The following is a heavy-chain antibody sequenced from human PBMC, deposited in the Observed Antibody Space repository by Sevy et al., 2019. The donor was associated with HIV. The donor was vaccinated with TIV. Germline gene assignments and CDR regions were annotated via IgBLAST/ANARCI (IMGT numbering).Heavy chain of an antibody. CDR3: ARDHGVASNYYYNMDV. V-gene: IGHV1-69*15. Sequence: VKVSCKASGGTFSSYPISWVRQAPGQGLEWMGRIIPIFGTANYAQKFQGRVTITADEATNTAYMELSSLRSEDTAVYYCARDHGVASNYYYNMDVWGKGTTVTVSS. J-gene: IGHJ6*03. D-gene: IGHD2-15*01. CDR2: IIPIFGTA. CDR1: GGTFSSYP.